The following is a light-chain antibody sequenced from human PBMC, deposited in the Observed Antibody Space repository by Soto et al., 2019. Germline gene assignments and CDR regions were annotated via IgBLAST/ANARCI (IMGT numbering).Light chain of an antibody. CDR1: SSDVGGYKY. CDR3: SSYTSSSTVV. CDR2: GVT. V-gene: IGLV2-14*01. Sequence: QSVLTQPASVSGSPGQSITISCTGTSSDVGGYKYVSWYQEHPGKAPKLMIYGVTNRPSGVSNRFSGSKSGNTASLTISGLQAEDEADYYCSSYTSSSTVVFGGGTQLTVL. J-gene: IGLJ2*01.